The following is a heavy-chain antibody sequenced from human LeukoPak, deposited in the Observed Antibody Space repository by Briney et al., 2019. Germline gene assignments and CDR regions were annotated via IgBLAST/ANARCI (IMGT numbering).Heavy chain of an antibody. CDR1: GFTFSRYA. CDR3: AKDGSGLAAAGFGY. D-gene: IGHD6-13*01. V-gene: IGHV3-23*01. Sequence: PGGSLRLSCAASGFTFSRYAMSWVRQAPGEGLEWVSTASGSGGTTYYTDSVKGRFTISRDNSKNTMYLQMNSLRAEDTAVYYCAKDGSGLAAAGFGYWGQGTLVTVSS. CDR2: ASGSGGTT. J-gene: IGHJ4*02.